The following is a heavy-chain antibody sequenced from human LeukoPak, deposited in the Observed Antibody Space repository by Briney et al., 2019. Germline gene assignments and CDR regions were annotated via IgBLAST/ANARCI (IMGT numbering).Heavy chain of an antibody. CDR3: ARDGWRYVGTYTYYFDY. J-gene: IGHJ4*02. CDR2: ISGSRVYT. CDR1: VFTFSDLY. D-gene: IGHD1-26*01. Sequence: GGSLRLSCAPSVFTFSDLYMSWIRRAPGGGLEWVSYISGSRVYTNSADSVRGRFTISRDNAKNSLFLQMNSLRDEDTAVYYCARDGWRYVGTYTYYFDYWGQGTLVTVSS. V-gene: IGHV3-11*06.